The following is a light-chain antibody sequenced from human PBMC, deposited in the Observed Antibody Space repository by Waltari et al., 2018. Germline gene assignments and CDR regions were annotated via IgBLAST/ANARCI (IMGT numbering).Light chain of an antibody. CDR1: SSDVGAYDY. J-gene: IGLJ3*02. CDR2: GVY. V-gene: IGLV2-11*01. CDR3: GSDANAKWV. Sequence: QSVLTQPRSVSGSPGQSVAISCTGTSSDVGAYDYVSWYQQYPGKAPKVMINGVYNGPSGVLVRVSGSKSGNTASLTVSGLQAEDEADYYCGSDANAKWVFGVGTRWTVL.